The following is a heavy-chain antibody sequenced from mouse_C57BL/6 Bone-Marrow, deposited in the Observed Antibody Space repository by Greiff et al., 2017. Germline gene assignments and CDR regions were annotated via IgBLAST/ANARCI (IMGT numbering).Heavy chain of an antibody. CDR1: GYSITSGYY. CDR2: ISYDGSN. CDR3: ARGGVYDGYSYAMDY. Sequence: EVQLQQSGPGLVKPSQSLSLTCSVTGYSITSGYYWNWIRQFPGNKLEWMGYISYDGSNNYNPSLKNRISLTRDTSKNQFFLKLNSVTTEDTATYYCARGGVYDGYSYAMDYWGQGTSVTVSS. D-gene: IGHD2-3*01. J-gene: IGHJ4*01. V-gene: IGHV3-6*01.